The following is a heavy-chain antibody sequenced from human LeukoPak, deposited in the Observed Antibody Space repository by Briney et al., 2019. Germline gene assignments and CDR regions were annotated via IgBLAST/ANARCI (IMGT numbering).Heavy chain of an antibody. CDR2: IKQDGSEK. CDR3: AEVESSYCRI. CDR1: GITFSSHW. V-gene: IGHV3-7*05. Sequence: GGSLRLSCAASGITFSSHWMSWVRQAPGKGLEWVANIKQDGSEKYYVDSVKGRFTISRDNAKNSLYLQMNSLRAEDTAIYYCAEVESSYCRIWGQGTLVTVSS. D-gene: IGHD3-10*01. J-gene: IGHJ4*01.